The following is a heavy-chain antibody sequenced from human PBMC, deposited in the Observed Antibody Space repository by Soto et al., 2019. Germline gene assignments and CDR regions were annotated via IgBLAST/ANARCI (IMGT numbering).Heavy chain of an antibody. V-gene: IGHV4-61*01. CDR3: ARVSEEWGTRYSSSWYGNWFDP. CDR2: IYYSGST. J-gene: IGHJ5*02. CDR1: GGSVSSGSYY. Sequence: PSETLSLTCTVSGGSVSSGSYYWSWIRQPPGKGLEWIGYIYYSGSTNYNPSLKSRVTISVDTSKNQFSLKLSSVTAADTAVYYCARVSEEWGTRYSSSWYGNWFDPWGQGTLVTVSS. D-gene: IGHD6-13*01.